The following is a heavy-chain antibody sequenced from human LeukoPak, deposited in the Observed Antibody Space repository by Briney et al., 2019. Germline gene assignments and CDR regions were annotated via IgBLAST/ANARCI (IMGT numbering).Heavy chain of an antibody. CDR2: INHRGDT. J-gene: IGHJ4*03. Sequence: SETLSLTCAVYGESFSASYWSWIRQSPGKGLEWIAEINHRGDTNYNPSVKSRVTISIDTSKNQFSLKVRSLTAADTAVYYCARGPTISETGYFDFWGKGTLVTVSS. D-gene: IGHD1-1*01. CDR3: ARGPTISETGYFDF. V-gene: IGHV4-34*01. CDR1: GESFSASY.